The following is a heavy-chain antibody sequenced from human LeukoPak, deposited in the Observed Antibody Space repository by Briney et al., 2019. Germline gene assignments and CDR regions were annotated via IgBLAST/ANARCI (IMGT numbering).Heavy chain of an antibody. Sequence: ASVKVSCKASGYTFTSYGINWVRQATGQGLEWMGWLSPNSGQTAYAQKFQGRVTMTRDISISTFYMELSSLTSEDTAVYYCTRGNGVAGDYWGQGTLVTVSS. V-gene: IGHV1-8*01. CDR1: GYTFTSYG. J-gene: IGHJ4*02. D-gene: IGHD6-19*01. CDR3: TRGNGVAGDY. CDR2: LSPNSGQT.